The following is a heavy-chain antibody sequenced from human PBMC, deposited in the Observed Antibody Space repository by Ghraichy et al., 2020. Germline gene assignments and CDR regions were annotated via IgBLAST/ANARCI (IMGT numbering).Heavy chain of an antibody. D-gene: IGHD3-10*01. CDR3: ARIIGSRFDN. CDR1: GFTFSSYW. J-gene: IGHJ4*02. Sequence: GESLNISCGASGFTFSSYWMSWVRQAPGKGLEWVFKIKGDGSEKHYLDSVKGRFTISRDNAKNSLYLQMNNLRAEDTAVYYCARIIGSRFDNWGQGTLGTVSS. CDR2: IKGDGSEK. V-gene: IGHV3-7*01.